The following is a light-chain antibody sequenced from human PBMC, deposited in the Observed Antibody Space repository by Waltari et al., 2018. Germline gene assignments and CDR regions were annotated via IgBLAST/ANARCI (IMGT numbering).Light chain of an antibody. CDR1: QTVRSTY. Sequence: EIVLTQSPGTLSLSPGERATLSCRASQTVRSTYLAWYQQKPGQAPTLVIHDTSSRAPGIPDRFSGSGSGTDFSLTISSLESEDFAVYYCQQYDISPLTFGGGTKVETK. V-gene: IGKV3-20*01. J-gene: IGKJ4*01. CDR3: QQYDISPLT. CDR2: DTS.